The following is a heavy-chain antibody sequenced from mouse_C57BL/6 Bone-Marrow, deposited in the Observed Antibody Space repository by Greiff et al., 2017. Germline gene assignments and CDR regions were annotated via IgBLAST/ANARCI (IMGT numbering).Heavy chain of an antibody. CDR3: ARQGLRRTPYYAMDY. CDR1: GFTFSDYY. V-gene: IGHV5-12*01. J-gene: IGHJ4*01. CDR2: ISNGGGST. D-gene: IGHD3-2*02. Sequence: EVMLVESGGGLVQPGGSLKLSCAASGFTFSDYYMYWVRQTPEKRLEWVAYISNGGGSTYYPDTVKGRFTISRDNAKNTLYLQMSRLKSEDTAMYYCARQGLRRTPYYAMDYWGQGTSVTVSS.